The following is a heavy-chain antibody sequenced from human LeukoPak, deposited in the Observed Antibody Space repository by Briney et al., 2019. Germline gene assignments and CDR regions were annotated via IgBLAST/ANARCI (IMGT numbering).Heavy chain of an antibody. J-gene: IGHJ6*03. CDR1: GLTFSNFA. CDR3: AKFQGATNYNWHMDV. CDR2: LSGSGGNT. V-gene: IGHV3-23*01. D-gene: IGHD1-20*01. Sequence: GGSLRLSCAASGLTFSNFAMSWVRQAPGKGLEWVSGLSGSGGNTYYADSVKGRFTISRDNSNNTLYLQMHSLTADDTAVYYCAKFQGATNYNWHMDVWGKGTTVTVSS.